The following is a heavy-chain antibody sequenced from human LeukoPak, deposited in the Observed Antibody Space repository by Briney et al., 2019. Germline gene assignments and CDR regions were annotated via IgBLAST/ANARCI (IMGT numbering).Heavy chain of an antibody. CDR1: GYTFTSYG. Sequence: GASVKVSCKASGYTFTSYGISWVRQAPGQGLEWMGWISAYNGNTNYAQKLQGRVTMTTDTSTSTAYMELRSLRSDDTAVYYCASSSTYYYDSSGYYSDWYFDLWGRGTLVTVSS. CDR3: ASSSTYYYDSSGYYSDWYFDL. CDR2: ISAYNGNT. D-gene: IGHD3-22*01. V-gene: IGHV1-18*01. J-gene: IGHJ2*01.